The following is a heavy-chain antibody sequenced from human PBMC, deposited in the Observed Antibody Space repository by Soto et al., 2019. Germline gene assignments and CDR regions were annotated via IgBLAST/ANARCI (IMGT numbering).Heavy chain of an antibody. CDR1: GGSLSGNNY. CDR3: ARASGRITIFGIVIAHYYYGMDV. Sequence: QVQLQESGPGLVKPSETLSLTCTISGGSLSGNNYWSWIRQPPGKGLEWIGYIYHSGSTHNNPSPESRVTISVDTSKNQFSLKLTSVTAADTAVYYCARASGRITIFGIVIAHYYYGMDVWGQGTTVTVSS. V-gene: IGHV4-61*01. D-gene: IGHD3-3*01. J-gene: IGHJ6*02. CDR2: IYHSGST.